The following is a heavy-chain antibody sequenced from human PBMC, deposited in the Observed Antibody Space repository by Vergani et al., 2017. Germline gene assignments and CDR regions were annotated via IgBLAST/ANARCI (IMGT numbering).Heavy chain of an antibody. J-gene: IGHJ6*02. V-gene: IGHV4-34*01. Sequence: QVQLQQWGAGLLKPSETLSLTCAVYGGSFSGYYWSWIRQPPGKGLEWIGEINHSGSTNYNPSLKSRVTISVDTSKNQFSLKLSSVTAADTAVYYCARGHTLLGTGSRYYYYGMDVWGQGP. CDR3: ARGHTLLGTGSRYYYYGMDV. CDR1: GGSFSGYY. D-gene: IGHD3-10*01. CDR2: INHSGST.